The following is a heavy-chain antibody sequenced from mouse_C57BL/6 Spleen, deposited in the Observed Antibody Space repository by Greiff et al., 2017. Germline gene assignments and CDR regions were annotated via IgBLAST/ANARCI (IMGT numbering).Heavy chain of an antibody. Sequence: EVHLVESGGGLVQPGGSLKLSCAASGFTFSDYGMAWVRQAPRKGPEWVAFISNLAYSIYYADTVTGRFTISRENAKNTLYLEMSSLRSEDTAMYYCARILVTTVVAKDYAMDYWGQGTSVTVSS. D-gene: IGHD1-1*01. V-gene: IGHV5-15*01. CDR2: ISNLAYSI. CDR3: ARILVTTVVAKDYAMDY. CDR1: GFTFSDYG. J-gene: IGHJ4*01.